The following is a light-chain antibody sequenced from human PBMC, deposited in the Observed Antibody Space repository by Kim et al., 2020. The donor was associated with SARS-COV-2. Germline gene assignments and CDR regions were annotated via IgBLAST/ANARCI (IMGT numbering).Light chain of an antibody. CDR1: QSISSW. Sequence: ASVGDRVTITWRASQSISSWLAWYQQKPGKAPKLLIYDASSLESGVPSRFSGSGSGTEFTLTISSLQPDDFATYYCQQYNSYPWTFGQGTKVEIK. J-gene: IGKJ1*01. CDR3: QQYNSYPWT. CDR2: DAS. V-gene: IGKV1-5*01.